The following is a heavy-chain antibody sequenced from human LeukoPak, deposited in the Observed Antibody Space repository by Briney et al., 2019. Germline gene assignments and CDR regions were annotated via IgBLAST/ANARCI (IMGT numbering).Heavy chain of an antibody. D-gene: IGHD1-14*01. J-gene: IGHJ3*02. CDR2: IIPIFGTA. CDR1: GYIFTDYY. Sequence: GASVKVSCKASGYIFTDYYMHWVRQAPGQGLEWMGGIIPIFGTANYAQKFQGRVTITADKSTSTAYMELSSLRSEDMAVYYCARLEPRKDAFDIWGQGTMVTVSS. CDR3: ARLEPRKDAFDI. V-gene: IGHV1-69*06.